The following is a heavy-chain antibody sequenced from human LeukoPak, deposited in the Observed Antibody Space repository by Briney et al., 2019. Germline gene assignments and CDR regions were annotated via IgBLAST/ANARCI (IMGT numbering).Heavy chain of an antibody. CDR2: ISASSGNT. CDR1: GYTFTSYA. J-gene: IGHJ4*02. D-gene: IGHD3-16*02. CDR3: ARDLGVRGSYRTDGLDY. V-gene: IGHV1-18*01. Sequence: GASVKVSCKASGYTFTSYAISWVRQAPGQGLEWMGWISASSGNTNYAQKLQGRVTMTTDTSTSTAYMELRSLRSDDTAVYYCARDLGVRGSYRTDGLDYWGQGTLVTVSS.